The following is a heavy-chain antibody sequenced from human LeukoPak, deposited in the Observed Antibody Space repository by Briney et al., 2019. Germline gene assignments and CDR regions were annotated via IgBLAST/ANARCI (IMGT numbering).Heavy chain of an antibody. Sequence: EAPKTSRNSFGYSFTSYWDGRVRQIPGKGLELVGIIYPGGYDTRYSPSFQGQVTNSADKSISTAYLQWCRLKASDTTMYYYATQYDFLTGYYQIDSCGRRALVTASS. V-gene: IGHV5-51*01. CDR2: IYPGGYDT. CDR3: ATQYDFLTGYYQIDS. CDR1: GYSFTSYW. D-gene: IGHD3-9*01. J-gene: IGHJ4*02.